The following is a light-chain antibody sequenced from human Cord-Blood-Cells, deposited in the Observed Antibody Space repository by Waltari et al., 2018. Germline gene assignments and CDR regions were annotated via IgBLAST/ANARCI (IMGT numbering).Light chain of an antibody. CDR1: SSDVGGYNY. CDR2: HVS. J-gene: IGLJ3*02. V-gene: IGLV2-11*01. Sequence: QSPLTQPRSVSGSPGQSVTISCTGTSSDVGGYNYVSWYQQHPGKAPKRMIYHVSKRPSGVPDRVSGSKSGNTASLTISGLQAEDEADYYCCSYAGSYTWVFGGGTKLTVL. CDR3: CSYAGSYTWV.